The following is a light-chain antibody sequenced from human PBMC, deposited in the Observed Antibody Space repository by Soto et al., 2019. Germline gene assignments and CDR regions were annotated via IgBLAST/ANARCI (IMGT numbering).Light chain of an antibody. J-gene: IGKJ5*01. CDR2: AAS. V-gene: IGKV1D-12*01. Sequence: LQLTKYPSSVSASVGDRITITCRASQGISSWLAWYQQKPGKAPKLLIYAASSLQSGVPSRFSGSGSGTHFTLTISSLQPEDFANYYCPQANTFPPTSGQGTRLEFK. CDR3: PQANTFPPT. CDR1: QGISSW.